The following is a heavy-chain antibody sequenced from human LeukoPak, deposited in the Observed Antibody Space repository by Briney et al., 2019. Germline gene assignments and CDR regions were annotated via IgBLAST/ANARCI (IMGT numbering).Heavy chain of an antibody. Sequence: HGASVKVSCKASGYTFTSYYMHWVRQAPGQGLEWMGIINPSGGSTSYAQKFQGRVTITRNTSISTAYMELSSLRSEDTAVYYCARGLRSYTTRVWGPRVLYYYMDVWGKGTTVTVSS. D-gene: IGHD3-16*01. V-gene: IGHV1-46*01. CDR3: ARGLRSYTTRVWGPRVLYYYMDV. CDR1: GYTFTSYY. CDR2: INPSGGST. J-gene: IGHJ6*03.